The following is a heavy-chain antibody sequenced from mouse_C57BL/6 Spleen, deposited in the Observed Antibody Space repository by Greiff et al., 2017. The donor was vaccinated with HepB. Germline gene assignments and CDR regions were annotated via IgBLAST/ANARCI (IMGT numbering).Heavy chain of an antibody. CDR2: ISYSGST. J-gene: IGHJ3*01. Sequence: EVQLQESGPGMVKPSQSLSLTCTVTGYSITSGYDWHWIRHFPGNKLEWMGYISYSGSTNYNPSLKSRISITPDTSKNHFFLKLNSVTTEDTATYYCASHGSSYGFAYWGQGTLVTVSA. CDR3: ASHGSSYGFAY. D-gene: IGHD1-1*01. V-gene: IGHV3-1*01. CDR1: GYSITSGYD.